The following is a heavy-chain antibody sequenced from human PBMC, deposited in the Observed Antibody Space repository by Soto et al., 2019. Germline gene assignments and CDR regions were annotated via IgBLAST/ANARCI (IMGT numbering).Heavy chain of an antibody. Sequence: GGSLRLSCAASGFTFSSYAMSWVRQAPGKGLEWVSAISGSGGSTYYADSVKGRLTISRDNSKNTLYLQMNSLRAEDTAVYYCAGHQGISFGELFSAFDIWGQGTMVTVSS. CDR3: AGHQGISFGELFSAFDI. CDR2: ISGSGGST. CDR1: GFTFSSYA. D-gene: IGHD3-10*01. J-gene: IGHJ3*02. V-gene: IGHV3-23*01.